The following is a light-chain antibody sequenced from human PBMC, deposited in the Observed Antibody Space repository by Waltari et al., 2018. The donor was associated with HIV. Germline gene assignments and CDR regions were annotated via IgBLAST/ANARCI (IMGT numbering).Light chain of an antibody. CDR2: EVS. V-gene: IGLV2-14*01. Sequence: QSALTQPASVSGSPGQSISISCTGTSSDLVHYYVSWYQHHPGKAPKVIIYEVSNRPSGVSNRFSGSKSGNTASLTISGLLPEDEAYYYCCSYTGTYTSVVFGGGTKLTVL. CDR3: CSYTGTYTSVV. J-gene: IGLJ2*01. CDR1: SSDLVHYY.